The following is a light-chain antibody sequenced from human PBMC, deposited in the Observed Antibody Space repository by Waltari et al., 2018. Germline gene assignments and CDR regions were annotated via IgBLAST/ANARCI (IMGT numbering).Light chain of an antibody. V-gene: IGLV2-23*02. CDR3: CSYSTGGSWM. CDR1: PNNVGDYNL. J-gene: IGLJ3*02. Sequence: QSALTQPVSVSGSPGPSVTISCTGTPNNVGDYNLSSWFQHHPDQAPKLLIFYVSKRPSGVSNRFSGSKSGNTASLTISGLQTEDEADYYCCSYSTGGSWMFGGGTKLTVL. CDR2: YVS.